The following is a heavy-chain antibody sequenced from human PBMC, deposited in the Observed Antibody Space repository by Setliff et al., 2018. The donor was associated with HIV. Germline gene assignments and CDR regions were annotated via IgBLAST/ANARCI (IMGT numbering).Heavy chain of an antibody. Sequence: SETLSLTCAVYGGSFSGYYWSWIRQPPGKGLEWIGEINHSGSTNYNPSLKSRVTISVDTSKNQFSLKLSSVTTADTAVYYCARQDYYYDSSGYYRWWEPFSWYFDLWGRGTLVTVSS. D-gene: IGHD3-22*01. CDR3: ARQDYYYDSSGYYRWWEPFSWYFDL. CDR1: GGSFSGYY. CDR2: INHSGST. V-gene: IGHV4-34*01. J-gene: IGHJ2*01.